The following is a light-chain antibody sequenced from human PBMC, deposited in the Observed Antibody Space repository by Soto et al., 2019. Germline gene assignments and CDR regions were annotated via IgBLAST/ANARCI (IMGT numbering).Light chain of an antibody. CDR2: WAS. CDR3: QQYIALPFT. CDR1: QSVLSSSNKNY. J-gene: IGKJ3*01. V-gene: IGKV4-1*01. Sequence: DIVMTQSPDSLAVSLGERATINCKSSQSVLSSSNKNYLAWYQQKPGQPPKLLIYWASARESGVPDRFSGSGSGPDFTLTISSLQAEDVAVYCCQQYIALPFTFGPGTKVDIK.